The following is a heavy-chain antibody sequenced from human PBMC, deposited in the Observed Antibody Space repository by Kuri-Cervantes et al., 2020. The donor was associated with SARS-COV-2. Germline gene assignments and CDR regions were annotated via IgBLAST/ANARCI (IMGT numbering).Heavy chain of an antibody. CDR2: IYYSGST. CDR1: GGSISSSSYY. V-gene: IGHV4-39*07. CDR3: ASQAAKYCSSTSCYTGVSDY. J-gene: IGHJ4*02. D-gene: IGHD2-2*02. Sequence: SETLSLTCTVSGGSISSSSYYWGWIRQPPGKGLEWIGSIYYSGSTYYNPSLKSRVTISVDTSKNQFSLKLSSVTAADTAVYYCASQAAKYCSSTSCYTGVSDYWGQGTLVTVSS.